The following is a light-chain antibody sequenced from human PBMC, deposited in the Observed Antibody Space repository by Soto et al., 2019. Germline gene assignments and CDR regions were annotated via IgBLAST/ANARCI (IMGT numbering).Light chain of an antibody. CDR2: RNN. J-gene: IGLJ3*02. Sequence: QSVLTQPPSASGTPGQRVTISCSGRRSNIGSNYVYWYQQLPGTAPKLLIYRNNQRPSGVPDRFSGSKSGTSASLAISGLRSEDEADYYCAAWDDSLSAWVFGGGTKVTVL. CDR3: AAWDDSLSAWV. V-gene: IGLV1-47*01. CDR1: RSNIGSNY.